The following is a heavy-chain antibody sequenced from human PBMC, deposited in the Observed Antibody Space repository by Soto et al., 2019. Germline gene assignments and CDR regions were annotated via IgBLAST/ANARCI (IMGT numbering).Heavy chain of an antibody. CDR2: IYYSGST. Sequence: SETLSLTCTVSGGSVSSGSYYWSWIRQPPGKGLEWIGYIYYSGSTNYNPSLKSRVTISVDTSKNQISLMLSSVTAADTAVYYCARGAYSSGYSYWGQGTLVTVSS. J-gene: IGHJ4*02. D-gene: IGHD3-22*01. V-gene: IGHV4-61*01. CDR3: ARGAYSSGYSY. CDR1: GGSVSSGSYY.